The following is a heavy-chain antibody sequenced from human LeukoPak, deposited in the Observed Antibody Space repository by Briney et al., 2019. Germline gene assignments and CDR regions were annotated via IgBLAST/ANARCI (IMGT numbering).Heavy chain of an antibody. V-gene: IGHV1-18*01. CDR2: ISAYNGNT. CDR1: GYTFTSYG. CDR3: ARDAHYYGSGSYFW. J-gene: IGHJ4*02. Sequence: GASVKVSCKASGYTFTSYGISWVRQAPGQGLEWMGWISAYNGNTNYAQKLQGRVTMTTDTSTSTAYMELRSLRSDDTPVYYCARDAHYYGSGSYFWWGQGTLVTVSS. D-gene: IGHD3-10*01.